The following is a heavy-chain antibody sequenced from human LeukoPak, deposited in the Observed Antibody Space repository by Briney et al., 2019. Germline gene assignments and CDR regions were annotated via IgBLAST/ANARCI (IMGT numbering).Heavy chain of an antibody. Sequence: PSETLSLTCGVSGASFSEYVWNWVRQSPDRGLDWIGGINLDGHIYYKPSLRSRVTISLDMSKNQFSLKLTSVTVADTAIYYCVRQKAIKGEWAFDLWGQGTMVIASP. CDR3: VRQKAIKGEWAFDL. CDR1: GASFSEYV. CDR2: INLDGHI. J-gene: IGHJ3*01. D-gene: IGHD2-21*01. V-gene: IGHV4-34*01.